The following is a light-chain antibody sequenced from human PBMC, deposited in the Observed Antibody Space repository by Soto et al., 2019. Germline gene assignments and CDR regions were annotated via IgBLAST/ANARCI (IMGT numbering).Light chain of an antibody. V-gene: IGKV3-15*01. Sequence: DIVLTQTPDSQSWSPGQPPTLSCRASQSVRSKVAWYQQKPGQAPSLVIYDTYIRATGIPARFSGSGFGTEFTLTISSLQPEDFAVYYCEQYNNWFSITFGQGARLEI. CDR1: QSVRSK. CDR2: DTY. J-gene: IGKJ5*01. CDR3: EQYNNWFSIT.